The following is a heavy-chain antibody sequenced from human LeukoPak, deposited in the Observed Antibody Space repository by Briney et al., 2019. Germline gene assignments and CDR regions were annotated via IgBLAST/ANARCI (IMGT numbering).Heavy chain of an antibody. V-gene: IGHV3-7*03. Sequence: GGSLRLSCAASGFTFSSYWMNWARQAPGKGLEWVASINHNGNVNYYVESVKGRFTISRENAKNSLYLQMSNLRAEDTAVYFCARGGVLDVWGQGATVTVSS. D-gene: IGHD3-16*01. J-gene: IGHJ6*02. CDR3: ARGGVLDV. CDR2: INHNGNVN. CDR1: GFTFSSYW.